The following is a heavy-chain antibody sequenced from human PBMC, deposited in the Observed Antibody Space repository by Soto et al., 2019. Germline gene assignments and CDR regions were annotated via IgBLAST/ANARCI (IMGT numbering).Heavy chain of an antibody. CDR3: ARDSCITSTCARGANWFDP. CDR1: GYTFTNYF. Sequence: ASVKVACKASGYTFTNYFMHWVRQAPGQGLEWMGIINPRGGGTTYAQKFQGRVTMTRDTSTSTVYMELSSLRSDDTAVYYCARDSCITSTCARGANWFDPWGQGTLVTVSS. CDR2: INPRGGGT. V-gene: IGHV1-46*01. J-gene: IGHJ5*02. D-gene: IGHD3-10*01.